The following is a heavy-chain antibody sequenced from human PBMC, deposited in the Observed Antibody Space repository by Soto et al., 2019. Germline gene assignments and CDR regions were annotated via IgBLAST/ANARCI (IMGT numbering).Heavy chain of an antibody. CDR3: ARGSYCYDSSGYYHD. Sequence: SETLSLTCTVSGGSISSGDYYWSWIRQPPGNGLEWIGYIYYSGSTYYNPSLKSRVTISVDTSKHQFSLKLSSVTAADTAVYYCARGSYCYDSSGYYHDWGQGTLVTVSS. CDR2: IYYSGST. V-gene: IGHV4-30-4*01. J-gene: IGHJ4*02. D-gene: IGHD3-22*01. CDR1: GGSISSGDYY.